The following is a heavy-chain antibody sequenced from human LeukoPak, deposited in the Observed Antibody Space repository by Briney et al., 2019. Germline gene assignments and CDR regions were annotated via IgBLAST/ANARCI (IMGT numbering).Heavy chain of an antibody. V-gene: IGHV1-2*02. CDR3: ARAERSMVRGVIIY. CDR2: INPNSGGT. J-gene: IGHJ4*02. CDR1: GNTFTGYY. D-gene: IGHD3-10*01. Sequence: ASVKVSCKASGNTFTGYYMHWVRQAPGQGLEWMGWINPNSGGTNYAQKFQGRVTMTRDTSISTAYMELSRLRSDDTAVCYCARAERSMVRGVIIYWGQGTLVTVSS.